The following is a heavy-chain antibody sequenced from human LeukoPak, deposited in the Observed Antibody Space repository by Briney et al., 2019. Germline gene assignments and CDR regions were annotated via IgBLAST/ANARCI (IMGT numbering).Heavy chain of an antibody. J-gene: IGHJ4*02. Sequence: PGTSLRLSCAVSGFTFSSYAFQWVRQAPGKGLEWVAIISYDGRVKYYADSVKGRFTISRDSSENMVYLQMNSLRAEDTAVYYCAKDRDSSGYYYPIDYWGQGTLVTVSS. CDR3: AKDRDSSGYYYPIDY. V-gene: IGHV3-30*18. CDR1: GFTFSSYA. D-gene: IGHD3-22*01. CDR2: ISYDGRVK.